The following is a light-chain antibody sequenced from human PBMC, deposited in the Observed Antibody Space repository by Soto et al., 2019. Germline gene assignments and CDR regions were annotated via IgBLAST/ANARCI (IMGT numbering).Light chain of an antibody. J-gene: IGKJ1*01. CDR2: LGS. V-gene: IGKV2-28*01. CDR3: MQGLQART. Sequence: DIVMTQSPLSLPVTPGEPASISCRSSQSLLHSNGYNYLDWYLQKPGQSPQLLIYLGSNLASGVPDRFSGSGSGTDFTLKISRVEAEDVGVYYCMQGLQARTFGQGTKVEIK. CDR1: QSLLHSNGYNY.